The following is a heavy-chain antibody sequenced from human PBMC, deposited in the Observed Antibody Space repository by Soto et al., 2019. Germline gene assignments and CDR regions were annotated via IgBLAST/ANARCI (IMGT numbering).Heavy chain of an antibody. V-gene: IGHV3-48*02. J-gene: IGHJ4*02. CDR2: ISGIGGTI. Sequence: EVQLVESGGGLVQPGGSLRLSCAASGFTLSSYSMHWVRQAPGKGLEWVSYISGIGGTIYYADYVKGRFTISRDNAKNSLSVQMHSLRDEDTAVYFCARDTGLRSSGWSYYFDFWGQGTLVTVSS. CDR3: ARDTGLRSSGWSYYFDF. CDR1: GFTLSSYS. D-gene: IGHD6-19*01.